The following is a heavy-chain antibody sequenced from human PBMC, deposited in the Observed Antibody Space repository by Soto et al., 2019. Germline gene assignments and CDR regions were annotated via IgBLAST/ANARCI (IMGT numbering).Heavy chain of an antibody. CDR2: IYNSGST. J-gene: IGHJ4*02. CDR1: GGSISSYY. Sequence: QVQLQESGPGLVKPSETLSLTCTVSGGSISSYYWTWIRQPPGKGLEWIGFIYNSGSTHYTPSLRSRVTISVDTSKNQFSLKLRSVTAADTAVYYCASMGYHYGSGSYPLDYWGQGTLVTVSS. D-gene: IGHD3-10*01. V-gene: IGHV4-59*08. CDR3: ASMGYHYGSGSYPLDY.